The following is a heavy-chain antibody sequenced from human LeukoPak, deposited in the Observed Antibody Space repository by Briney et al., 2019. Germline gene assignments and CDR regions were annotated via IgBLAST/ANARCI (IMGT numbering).Heavy chain of an antibody. CDR3: ARQIGSSCFDY. J-gene: IGHJ4*02. D-gene: IGHD6-13*01. CDR1: GYSFTSYW. V-gene: IGHV5-51*01. CDR2: SCPGDSDT. Sequence: GASLKISCKGSGYSFTSYWIGCVRQMAGKVLELMGISCPGDSDTRYSPSFQGQVTISADKSISTAYLQWSSLKASDTAMYYCARQIGSSCFDYWGQGTLVTVSS.